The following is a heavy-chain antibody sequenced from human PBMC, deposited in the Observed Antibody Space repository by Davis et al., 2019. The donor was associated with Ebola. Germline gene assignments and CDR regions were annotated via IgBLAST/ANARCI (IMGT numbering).Heavy chain of an antibody. CDR1: GGSISSGGYS. CDR3: SRDDRYCSSSRCDVFDV. D-gene: IGHD2-21*01. J-gene: IGHJ3*01. CDR2: IYYSGST. Sequence: SETLSLTCAVSGGSISSGGYSWSWIRQPPGKGLEWIGYIYYSGSTNYNPSLKSRVTISVDTSKNQFSLKLSSVTAADTAVYYCSRDDRYCSSSRCDVFDVWGQGAMVTVSS. V-gene: IGHV4-61*08.